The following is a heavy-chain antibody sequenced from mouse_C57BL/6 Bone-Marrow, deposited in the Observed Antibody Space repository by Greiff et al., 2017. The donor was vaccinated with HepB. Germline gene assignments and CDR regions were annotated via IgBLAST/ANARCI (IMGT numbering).Heavy chain of an antibody. CDR2: IYPGSGST. Sequence: QVQLQQPGAELVKPGASVKMSCKASGYTFTSYWITWVKQRPGQGLEWIGDIYPGSGSTNYNEKFKSKATLTVDTSSSTAYMQLSSLTSEDSAVYYCARWWAYDYFWFAYWGQGTLVTVSA. J-gene: IGHJ3*01. D-gene: IGHD2-4*01. CDR1: GYTFTSYW. V-gene: IGHV1-55*01. CDR3: ARWWAYDYFWFAY.